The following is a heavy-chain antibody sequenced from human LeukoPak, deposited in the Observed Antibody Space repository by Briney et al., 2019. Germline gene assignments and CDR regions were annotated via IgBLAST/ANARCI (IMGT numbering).Heavy chain of an antibody. CDR2: IYYSGST. D-gene: IGHD2-15*01. CDR1: GGSISSGGYY. CDR3: ARREGYCSGGSCQAHDY. Sequence: NASETLSLTCTVSGGSISSGGYYWSWIRQHPGKGLEWIGYIYYSGSTYYNPSLKSRVTISVDTSKNQFSLKLSSVTAADTAVYYCARREGYCSGGSCQAHDYWGQGTLVTVSS. J-gene: IGHJ4*02. V-gene: IGHV4-31*03.